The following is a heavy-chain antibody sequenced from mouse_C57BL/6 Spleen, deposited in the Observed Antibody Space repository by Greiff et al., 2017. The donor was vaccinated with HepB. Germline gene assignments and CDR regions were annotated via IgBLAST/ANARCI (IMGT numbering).Heavy chain of an antibody. CDR1: GFTFSDYG. CDR3: ARRRGDAMDY. CDR2: ISSGSSTI. V-gene: IGHV5-17*01. J-gene: IGHJ4*01. Sequence: EVQLVESGGGLVKPGGSLKLSCAASGFTFSDYGMHWVRQAPEKGLEWVAYISSGSSTIYYADTVKGRFTISRDNAKNTLFLQMTRLRSEDTAMYYCARRRGDAMDYWGQGTSVTVSS.